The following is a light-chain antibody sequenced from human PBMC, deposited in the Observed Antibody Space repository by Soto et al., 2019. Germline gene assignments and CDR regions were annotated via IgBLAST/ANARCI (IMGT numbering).Light chain of an antibody. CDR2: GAS. V-gene: IGKV3-20*01. CDR3: QQYGISPRT. J-gene: IGKJ1*01. CDR1: QSVSGGS. Sequence: EIVLTQSPGTLSLSPGERATLSCRASQSVSGGSLAWYQQRPGQAPRLLIYGASSRATGIPDRFSGSGSGTEFTLTITRLEPEDFAVYYCQQYGISPRTFGQGTKVEIK.